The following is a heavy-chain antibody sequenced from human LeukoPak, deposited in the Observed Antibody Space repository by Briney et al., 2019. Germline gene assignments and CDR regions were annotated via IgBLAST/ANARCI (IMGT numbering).Heavy chain of an antibody. Sequence: SDTLSLICTLSCGSISRYYWSWIRQPAGKGLEWIGRILTSGSPNYHPSLKSRVTMSVDTSKNQFSLKLRSVTAADTAAYYCASGTFYCTNGVCYTWLDPWGQGALVTVSS. D-gene: IGHD2-8*01. J-gene: IGHJ5*02. V-gene: IGHV4-4*07. CDR1: CGSISRYY. CDR2: ILTSGSP. CDR3: ASGTFYCTNGVCYTWLDP.